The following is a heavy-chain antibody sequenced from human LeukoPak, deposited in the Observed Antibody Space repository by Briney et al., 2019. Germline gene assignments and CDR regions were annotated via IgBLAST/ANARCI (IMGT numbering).Heavy chain of an antibody. Sequence: SETLSLTCTVSGGSISSSSYYWGWIRQPPGKGLEWIGSIYYSGSTYHNPSLKSRVTISVDTSKSQFSLKLSSVTAADTAVYYCARDPVPYYYGSGTPSWGQGTLVTVSS. CDR3: ARDPVPYYYGSGTPS. CDR2: IYYSGST. D-gene: IGHD3-10*01. J-gene: IGHJ5*02. CDR1: GGSISSSSYY. V-gene: IGHV4-39*07.